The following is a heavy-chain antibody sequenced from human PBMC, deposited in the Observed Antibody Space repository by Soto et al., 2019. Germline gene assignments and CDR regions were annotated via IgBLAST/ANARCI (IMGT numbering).Heavy chain of an antibody. CDR1: GYTFTSYG. D-gene: IGHD4-17*01. CDR2: ISAFNGNT. CDR3: ASTTVTTRGYYYYYMDV. Sequence: QVQLVQSGAEVKKPGASVKVSCKASGYTFTSYGISWVRQAPGQGLEWLGWISAFNGNTNYAQKLQGRVTMTTDTSTSTGYMDLRSLRSDDTAVYYCASTTVTTRGYYYYYMDVWCKGATVTVSS. J-gene: IGHJ6*03. V-gene: IGHV1-18*01.